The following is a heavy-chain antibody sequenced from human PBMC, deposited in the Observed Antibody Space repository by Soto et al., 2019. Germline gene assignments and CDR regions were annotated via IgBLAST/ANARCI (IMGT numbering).Heavy chain of an antibody. CDR2: VYPSGNT. J-gene: IGHJ5*02. CDR1: GDSVTNGFY. CDR3: VGYTASHNWFDP. Sequence: ASETLSLTCTVSGDSVTNGFYWGWIRQSAGQGLEWLGTVYPSGNTYYNPSVRGRVSMSIDPSKSQFSLSLTSVTAADTARYFCVGYTASHNWFDPWGQGTLVTVSS. D-gene: IGHD5-12*01. V-gene: IGHV4-38-2*02.